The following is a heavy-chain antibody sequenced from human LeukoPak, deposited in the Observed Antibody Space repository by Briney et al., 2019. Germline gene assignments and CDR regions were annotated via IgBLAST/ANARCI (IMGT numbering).Heavy chain of an antibody. CDR2: INPNSGDA. V-gene: IGHV1-2*02. J-gene: IGHJ4*02. CDR1: GYTFTGYY. CDR3: ASADSTAGGSLLYYFDY. Sequence: RASVKVSCKPSGYTFTGYYIHWVRQAPGQGLEWVGWINPNSGDANYAQKFQGRVTMTRDTSITTAYMELSRLRSDDTAVYYCASADSTAGGSLLYYFDYWGQGTLATVSS. D-gene: IGHD6-13*01.